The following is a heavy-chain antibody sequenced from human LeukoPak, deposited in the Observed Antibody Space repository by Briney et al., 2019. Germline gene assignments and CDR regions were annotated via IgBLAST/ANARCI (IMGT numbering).Heavy chain of an antibody. CDR2: ISGSGTNT. CDR1: GFTFSSYA. Sequence: AGGSLRLSCAASGFTFSSYAMSWVRQAPGKGLEWVSVISGSGTNTYYADSVKGRFTISRDNSKNTLYLQMNSLRAEDTALYYCVKRSAPVLAAARFDYWGQGNLVTVSS. J-gene: IGHJ4*02. V-gene: IGHV3-23*01. D-gene: IGHD2-2*01. CDR3: VKRSAPVLAAARFDY.